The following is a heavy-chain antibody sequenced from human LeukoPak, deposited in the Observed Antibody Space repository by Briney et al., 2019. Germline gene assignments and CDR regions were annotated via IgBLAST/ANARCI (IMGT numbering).Heavy chain of an antibody. D-gene: IGHD2-15*01. Sequence: PGGSLRLSCAASGFTFSSYAMSWVRQAPGKGLEWVAAISASGSATSYADSVKGRFTISRDNSKNTLYLQMNSLRAEDTAVYYCSIGPQRYCSGGYCYGDYWGQGTLVTVSS. V-gene: IGHV3-23*01. CDR1: GFTFSSYA. CDR2: ISASGSAT. CDR3: SIGPQRYCSGGYCYGDY. J-gene: IGHJ4*02.